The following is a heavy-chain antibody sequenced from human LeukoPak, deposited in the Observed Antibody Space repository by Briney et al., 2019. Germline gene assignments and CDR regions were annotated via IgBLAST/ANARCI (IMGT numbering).Heavy chain of an antibody. CDR1: AGSISHYY. J-gene: IGHJ5*02. Sequence: SETLSLTCTVSAGSISHYYWSWIRQPPGKGLEWIGYIYYSGSTNYNPSLKSRVTIPVDTSKNQFSLKLSSVTAADTAVYYCARGYYDSSGYLISYNWFDPWGQGTLVTVSS. V-gene: IGHV4-59*01. D-gene: IGHD3-22*01. CDR3: ARGYYDSSGYLISYNWFDP. CDR2: IYYSGST.